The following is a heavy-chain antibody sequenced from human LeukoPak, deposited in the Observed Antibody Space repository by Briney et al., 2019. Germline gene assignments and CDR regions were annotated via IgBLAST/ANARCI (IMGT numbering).Heavy chain of an antibody. CDR3: SKVGVVTAPEYSQN. CDR1: GFTFSSYG. Sequence: GGSLRLSCAASGFTFSSYGMHWVRQAPGKGLEGVAVISYDGSNKYYADSVKGRFTISRDNSKNKLYLQMNSLRAEDTAVYYCSKVGVVTAPEYSQNWGKGPWVPVPP. CDR2: ISYDGSNK. D-gene: IGHD2-21*02. V-gene: IGHV3-30*18. J-gene: IGHJ1*01.